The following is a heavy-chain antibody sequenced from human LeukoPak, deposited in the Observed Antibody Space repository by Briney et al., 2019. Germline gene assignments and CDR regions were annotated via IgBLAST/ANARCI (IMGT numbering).Heavy chain of an antibody. D-gene: IGHD3-10*01. CDR2: FDPEDGET. CDR3: ATLSITMVRGALDY. CDR1: GYTLTELS. Sequence: ASVKVSGKVSGYTLTELSMHWVRQAPGKGLEWMGGFDPEDGETIYAQKFQGRVTMTEDTSTDTAYMELSSLRSEDTAVYYCATLSITMVRGALDYWGQGTLVTVSS. J-gene: IGHJ4*02. V-gene: IGHV1-24*01.